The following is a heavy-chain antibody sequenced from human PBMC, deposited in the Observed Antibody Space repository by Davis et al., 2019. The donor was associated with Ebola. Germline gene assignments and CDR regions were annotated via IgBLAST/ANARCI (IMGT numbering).Heavy chain of an antibody. V-gene: IGHV4-59*11. CDR3: ARFGHGAY. CDR2: ISGSGRT. J-gene: IGHJ4*02. D-gene: IGHD3-16*01. CDR1: DESISGHY. Sequence: PSETLSLTCTVSDESISGHYWNWFRQPPGKGLEWIGFISGSGRTSYNPSLTSRITISADTSKNQFSLNLSSVTAADTAVYFCARFGHGAYWGQGTLVTVSS.